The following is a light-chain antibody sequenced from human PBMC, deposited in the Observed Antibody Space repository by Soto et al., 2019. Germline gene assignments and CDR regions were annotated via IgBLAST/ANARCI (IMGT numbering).Light chain of an antibody. Sequence: DIQMTQSPSTLSAFVGDRVTITCRASQSISGWLAWYQQKPRKAPKLLIYDASNLESGVPSRFSGSGSGTEFTLTISSLQPDDFATYYCQQYNSYSSITFGHGTRLEIK. CDR3: QQYNSYSSIT. V-gene: IGKV1-5*01. CDR2: DAS. J-gene: IGKJ5*01. CDR1: QSISGW.